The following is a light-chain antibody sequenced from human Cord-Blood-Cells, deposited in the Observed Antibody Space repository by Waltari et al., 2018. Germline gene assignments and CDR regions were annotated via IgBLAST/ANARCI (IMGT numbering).Light chain of an antibody. CDR3: CSYAGSSTLV. CDR1: SSDVGSYNL. J-gene: IGLJ3*02. CDR2: EGN. Sequence: QSALTQPASVSGSPGQSITISCTGTSSDVGSYNLFSWYQQHPGKAPKLMIYEGNKRPSGVSNRFAGSKSGNTASLTITGIQAEDEADYYCCSYAGSSTLVLGGGTKLTVL. V-gene: IGLV2-23*01.